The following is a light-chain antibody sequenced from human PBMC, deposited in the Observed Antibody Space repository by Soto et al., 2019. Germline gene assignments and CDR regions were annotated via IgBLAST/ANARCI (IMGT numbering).Light chain of an antibody. CDR1: QGIGNY. CDR3: LQQNSFPQS. CDR2: AAS. Sequence: DIQMTQSPSSLSASVGDRVTIICRASQGIGNYVGWYQQKPGKAPKRLIYAASNLESGVPPRFSGSGSGTEFTLTISTVQPEDFAVYYCLQQNSFPQSFGGGTTVEIK. J-gene: IGKJ4*01. V-gene: IGKV1-17*01.